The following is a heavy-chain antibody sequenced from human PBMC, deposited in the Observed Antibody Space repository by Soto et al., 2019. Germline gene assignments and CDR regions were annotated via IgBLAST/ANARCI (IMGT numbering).Heavy chain of an antibody. Sequence: QVQLVQSGAEVKKPGSSVKVSCKASGGTFSSYAISWVRQAPGHGLEWMGGIIPIFGTANYAQKFQGRVTITADESTSTAYMELSSLRSEDTAVYYCARLSEGYCSGVSCDNWFDPWGQGTLVTVSS. J-gene: IGHJ5*02. CDR1: GGTFSSYA. D-gene: IGHD2-15*01. CDR2: IIPIFGTA. CDR3: ARLSEGYCSGVSCDNWFDP. V-gene: IGHV1-69*01.